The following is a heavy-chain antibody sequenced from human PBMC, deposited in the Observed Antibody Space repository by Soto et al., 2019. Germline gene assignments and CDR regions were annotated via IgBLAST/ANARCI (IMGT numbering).Heavy chain of an antibody. D-gene: IGHD5-18*01. CDR2: INHSGST. J-gene: IGHJ4*02. Sequence: SETLSLTCTVSGGSISSGGYYWSWILQPPGKGLEWIGEINHSGSTNYNPSLKSRVTISVDTSKNQFSLKLSSVTAADTAVYYCARGVDTAMATGTDFYYWGQGTLVTVS. CDR3: ARGVDTAMATGTDFYY. CDR1: GGSISSGGYY. V-gene: IGHV4-39*07.